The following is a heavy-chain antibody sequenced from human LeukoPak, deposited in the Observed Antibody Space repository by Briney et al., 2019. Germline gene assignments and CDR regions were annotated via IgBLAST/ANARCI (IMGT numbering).Heavy chain of an antibody. D-gene: IGHD4-11*01. Sequence: GGSLRLSCAASGFTFKNYWMTWVRQAPGKGLEWVANIKHDGSEKNYVDSVEGRFTISRDNAKNSLSLQMNSLRAEDTALYYCARVDYTDEGFAYWGQGTLVTVSS. CDR2: IKHDGSEK. CDR1: GFTFKNYW. V-gene: IGHV3-7*01. CDR3: ARVDYTDEGFAY. J-gene: IGHJ4*02.